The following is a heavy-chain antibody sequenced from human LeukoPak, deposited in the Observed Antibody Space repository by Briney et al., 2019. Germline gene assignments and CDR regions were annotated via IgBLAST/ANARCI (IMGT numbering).Heavy chain of an antibody. CDR3: ARDGGGSSGYYYDYFDY. CDR2: IYDSGST. D-gene: IGHD3-22*01. Sequence: SSETLSLTCAVSGGSISSSNWWSWGRQPPGKGLEWIGEIYDSGSTNYNPSLKSRVTISVDKSKNQFSLKLSSVTAADTAVYYCARDGGGSSGYYYDYFDYWGQGTLVTVSS. CDR1: GGSISSSNW. J-gene: IGHJ4*02. V-gene: IGHV4-4*02.